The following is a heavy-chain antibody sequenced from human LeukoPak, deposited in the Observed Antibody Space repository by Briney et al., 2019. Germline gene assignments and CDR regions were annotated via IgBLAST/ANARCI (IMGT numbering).Heavy chain of an antibody. Sequence: GGSLRLSCAAPGFTFSSYAMHWVRQAPGKGLEWVAAISSSGDRTYFVEPVKGRFAISRDNSKNTFYLQMNSLGAEDTAVYYCAKDSPRISVTGVEYFDHWGQGTQVTVSS. J-gene: IGHJ1*01. V-gene: IGHV3-23*01. CDR1: GFTFSSYA. CDR3: AKDSPRISVTGVEYFDH. CDR2: ISSSGDRT. D-gene: IGHD4-11*01.